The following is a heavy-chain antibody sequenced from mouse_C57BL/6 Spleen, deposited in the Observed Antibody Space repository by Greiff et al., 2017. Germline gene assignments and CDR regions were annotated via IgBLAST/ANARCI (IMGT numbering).Heavy chain of an antibody. V-gene: IGHV1-15*01. D-gene: IGHD1-1*01. Sequence: VQLQQSGAELVRPGASVTLSCKASGYTFTDYEMHWVKQTPVHGLEWIGAIDPETGGTAYNQKFKGKAILTADKSSSTAYMELRSLPSEDSAVYYCTPYYGSSYGYWGQGTTLTVSS. CDR1: GYTFTDYE. CDR3: TPYYGSSYGY. J-gene: IGHJ2*01. CDR2: IDPETGGT.